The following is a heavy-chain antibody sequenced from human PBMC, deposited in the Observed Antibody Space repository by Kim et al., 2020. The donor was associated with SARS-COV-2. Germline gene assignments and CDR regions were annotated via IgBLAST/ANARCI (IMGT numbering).Heavy chain of an antibody. D-gene: IGHD1-1*01. CDR1: DGSISSHY. CDR3: ATPRATGTPLGPFDI. CDR2: IHYSGST. Sequence: SETLSLTCTVSDGSISSHYWRWIRQPPGKGLEWLGYIHYSGSTNYNPSLSRRVTISMDTSKNQSSLKLSPVTAADTAVYYCATPRATGTPLGPFDIWGQG. V-gene: IGHV4-59*11. J-gene: IGHJ3*02.